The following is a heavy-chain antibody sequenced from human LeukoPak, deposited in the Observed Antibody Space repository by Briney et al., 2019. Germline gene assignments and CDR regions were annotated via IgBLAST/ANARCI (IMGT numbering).Heavy chain of an antibody. CDR2: IQNSGNS. D-gene: IGHD5-24*01. J-gene: IGHJ4*02. CDR3: ARGRRWQQSPFDY. Sequence: SETLSLTCTVSGGAISSYFWSWIRQPPGKGLEWIGYIQNSGNSNYNSSLKSRVTISVDTSQNHFSLKVNSVTAADTAVYYCARGRRWQQSPFDYWGQGTLVTVSS. V-gene: IGHV4-59*01. CDR1: GGAISSYF.